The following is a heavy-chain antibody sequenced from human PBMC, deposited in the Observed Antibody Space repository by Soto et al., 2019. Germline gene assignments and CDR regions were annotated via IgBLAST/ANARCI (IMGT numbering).Heavy chain of an antibody. J-gene: IGHJ4*02. Sequence: GASVKVSCKASGYTFTGYYMHWVRQAPGQGLEWMGWINPNSGGTNYAQKFQGRVTMTRDTSISTAYMELSRLRSDDTAVYYCARLSSMIVVSYYFDYWGQGTLVTVSS. D-gene: IGHD3-22*01. CDR1: GYTFTGYY. V-gene: IGHV1-2*02. CDR2: INPNSGGT. CDR3: ARLSSMIVVSYYFDY.